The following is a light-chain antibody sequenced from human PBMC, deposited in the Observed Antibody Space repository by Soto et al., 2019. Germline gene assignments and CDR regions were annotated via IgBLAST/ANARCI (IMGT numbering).Light chain of an antibody. J-gene: IGKJ2*01. Sequence: EVVLTQSPGTLSLSPGESATLSCRASQSVYINSLAWYQHKRGRAPRLLIYGASTRATAVPDRFTGSGSGTDFALTISSLEPEDAAVYYCQHYKNWPYTFGQGTKLEIK. CDR3: QHYKNWPYT. CDR1: QSVYINS. V-gene: IGKV3-20*01. CDR2: GAS.